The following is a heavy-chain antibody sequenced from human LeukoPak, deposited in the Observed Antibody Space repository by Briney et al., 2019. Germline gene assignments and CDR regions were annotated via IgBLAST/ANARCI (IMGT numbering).Heavy chain of an antibody. V-gene: IGHV4-59*01. Sequence: PSETLSLTCTVSGGSISSYYWSWIRQPPGKGLEWIGYIYYSGSTNYNPSLKSRVTISVDTSKNQFSLKLSSVTAADTAVYYCARDDTSGYLTNWGQGTLVTVSS. CDR1: GGSISSYY. J-gene: IGHJ4*02. D-gene: IGHD3-22*01. CDR3: ARDDTSGYLTN. CDR2: IYYSGST.